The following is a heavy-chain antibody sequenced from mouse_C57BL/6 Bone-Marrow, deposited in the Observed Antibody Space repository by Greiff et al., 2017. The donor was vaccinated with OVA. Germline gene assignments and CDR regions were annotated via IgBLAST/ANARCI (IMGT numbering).Heavy chain of an antibody. CDR2: IYPGDGDT. V-gene: IGHV1-82*01. CDR3: SRLSGDYYGSSYDHWYFDV. Sequence: QVQLQQSGPELVKPGASVKISCKASGYAFSSSWMNWVKQRPGKGLEWIGRIYPGDGDTNYNGKFKGKATLTADKSSSTAYMQLSSLTSEDSAVYFCSRLSGDYYGSSYDHWYFDVWGTGTTVTVSS. D-gene: IGHD1-1*01. CDR1: GYAFSSSW. J-gene: IGHJ1*03.